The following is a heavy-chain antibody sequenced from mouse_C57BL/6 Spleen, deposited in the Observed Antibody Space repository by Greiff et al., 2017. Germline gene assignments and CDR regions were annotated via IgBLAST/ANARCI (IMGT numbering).Heavy chain of an antibody. Sequence: EVKLVESGPGLAKPSQTLSLTCSVTGYSITSDYWNWIRKFPGNKLEYMGYISYSGSTYYNPSLKSRISITRDTSKNQYYLQLNSVTTEDTATYYCARIPITTVVATDWYFDVWGTGTTVTVSS. CDR3: ARIPITTVVATDWYFDV. CDR1: GYSITSDY. J-gene: IGHJ1*03. V-gene: IGHV3-8*01. D-gene: IGHD1-1*01. CDR2: ISYSGST.